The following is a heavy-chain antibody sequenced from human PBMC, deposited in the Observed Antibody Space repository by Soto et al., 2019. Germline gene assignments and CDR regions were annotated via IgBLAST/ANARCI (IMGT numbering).Heavy chain of an antibody. J-gene: IGHJ5*02. Sequence: GGSLIPSCPASGFTFTSYRMNWVRQAPGKGLEWVSSISSSSSYIYYADSVKGRFTISRDNAKNSLYLQMNSLRAEDTAVYYCARAAITRVRGVIEDDNWFDPWGQGTLVTVSS. CDR2: ISSSSSYI. V-gene: IGHV3-21*01. CDR3: ARAAITRVRGVIEDDNWFDP. D-gene: IGHD3-10*01. CDR1: GFTFTSYR.